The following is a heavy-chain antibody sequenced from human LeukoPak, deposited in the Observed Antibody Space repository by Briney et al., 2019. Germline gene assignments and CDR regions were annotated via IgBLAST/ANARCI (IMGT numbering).Heavy chain of an antibody. V-gene: IGHV4-4*09. D-gene: IGHD4-11*01. Sequence: SETLSLTCTVSGASIRSYQWSWIRQPPGKGLEWIGHINTSGGTNYNPSLKSRITFSVDTSRDQFSLKLSSVTAADTAVYYCARHPHDSNYDWFDPWGQGTLVTVSS. CDR3: ARHPHDSNYDWFDP. CDR1: GASIRSYQ. J-gene: IGHJ5*02. CDR2: INTSGGT.